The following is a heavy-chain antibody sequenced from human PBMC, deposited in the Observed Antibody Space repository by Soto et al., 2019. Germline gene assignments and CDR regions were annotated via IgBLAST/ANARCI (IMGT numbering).Heavy chain of an antibody. D-gene: IGHD2-2*01. CDR2: ISRSGNTM. CDR1: GFTSWDYD. J-gene: IGHJ3*02. Sequence: GGSLRLSCAASGFTSWDYDMSWIRQAPGKGLEWVSYISRSGNTMYYGDYVKGRFTISRDNAENSVFLQMISLRAEDTAVYYCVREGCSSTSCNPACAFDIWGQGTMMTV. CDR3: VREGCSSTSCNPACAFDI. V-gene: IGHV3-11*01.